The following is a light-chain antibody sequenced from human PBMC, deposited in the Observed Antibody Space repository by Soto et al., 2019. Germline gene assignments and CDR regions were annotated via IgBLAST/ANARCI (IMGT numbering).Light chain of an antibody. CDR3: QQYGSSPPT. CDR2: DAS. J-gene: IGKJ1*01. V-gene: IGKV3-11*01. Sequence: EIVLTQSPATLSLSPGERATLSCRASQGVSSYLAWYQQKPGQAPRLLIYDASNRATGIPARFSGSGSGTDFTLTISSLEPEDFAVYYCQQYGSSPPTFGQGTKVDIK. CDR1: QGVSSY.